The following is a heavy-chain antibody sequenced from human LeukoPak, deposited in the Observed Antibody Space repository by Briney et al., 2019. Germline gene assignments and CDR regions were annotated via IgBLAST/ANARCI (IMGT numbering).Heavy chain of an antibody. V-gene: IGHV4-34*01. Sequence: TTSETLSLTCAVYGGSFSGYYWSWIRQPPGKGLEWIGEINHSGSTNYNSSLKSRVTISIDTSKNQFSLKLSSVTAADTAVYYCARGGWGHYDSSGYSELYNWFDPWGQGTLVTVSS. D-gene: IGHD3-22*01. CDR2: INHSGST. CDR3: ARGGWGHYDSSGYSELYNWFDP. CDR1: GGSFSGYY. J-gene: IGHJ5*02.